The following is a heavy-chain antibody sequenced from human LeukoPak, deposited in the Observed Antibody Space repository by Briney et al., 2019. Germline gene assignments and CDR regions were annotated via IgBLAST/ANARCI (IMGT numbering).Heavy chain of an antibody. CDR3: ARGVRIADY. CDR1: GGSFSSYY. CDR2: INHSGST. Sequence: SETLPLTCAVYGGSFSSYYWSWIRQSPGRGLEWIGEINHSGSTYYNPSLKSRVTISEDTSKNQFSLKLSSVTAADAAVYYCARGVRIADYWGQGTLVTVSS. D-gene: IGHD6-13*01. V-gene: IGHV4-34*01. J-gene: IGHJ4*02.